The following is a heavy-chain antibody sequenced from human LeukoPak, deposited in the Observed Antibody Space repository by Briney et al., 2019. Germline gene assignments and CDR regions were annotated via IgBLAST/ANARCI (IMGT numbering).Heavy chain of an antibody. CDR1: GYTFTSYA. Sequence: ASVKVSCKASGYTFTSYAMNWVRQAPGQGLEWMGWISAYNGNTNYAQKLQGRVTMTTDTSTSTAYMELRSLRSDDTAVYYCARPKSFNPGDRKYYFDYWGQGTLVTVSS. CDR3: ARPKSFNPGDRKYYFDY. J-gene: IGHJ4*02. V-gene: IGHV1-18*01. D-gene: IGHD3-16*01. CDR2: ISAYNGNT.